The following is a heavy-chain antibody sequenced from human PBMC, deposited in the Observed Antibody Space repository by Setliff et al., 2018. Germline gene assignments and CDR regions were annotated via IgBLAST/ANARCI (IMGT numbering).Heavy chain of an antibody. Sequence: ASVKVSCKASGYTFVNYGINWVRQAPGQGLEWVGWISAYSGNTYYAQKFQGRVTMTTDTSTATAYLELRSLRSGDTAVYYCSRLVRYCTRTSCQRASGEDYWGQGTLVTVSS. CDR2: ISAYSGNT. CDR1: GYTFVNYG. D-gene: IGHD2-2*01. J-gene: IGHJ4*02. CDR3: SRLVRYCTRTSCQRASGEDY. V-gene: IGHV1-18*01.